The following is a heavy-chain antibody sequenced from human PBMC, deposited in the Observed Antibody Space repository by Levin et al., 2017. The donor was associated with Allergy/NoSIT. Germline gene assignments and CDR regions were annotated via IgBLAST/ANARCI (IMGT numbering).Heavy chain of an antibody. Sequence: GGSLRLSCAASGFTFSSYAMHWVRQAPGKGLEWVAVISYDGSNKYYADSVKGRFTISRDNSKNTLYLQMNSLRAEDTAVYYCARDRWADYGDYEFDYWGQGTLVTVSS. CDR3: ARDRWADYGDYEFDY. CDR2: ISYDGSNK. D-gene: IGHD4-17*01. V-gene: IGHV3-30-3*01. J-gene: IGHJ4*02. CDR1: GFTFSSYA.